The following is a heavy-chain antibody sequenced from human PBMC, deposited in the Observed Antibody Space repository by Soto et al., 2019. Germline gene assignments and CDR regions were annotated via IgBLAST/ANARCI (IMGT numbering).Heavy chain of an antibody. D-gene: IGHD6-19*01. V-gene: IGHV3-23*01. CDR2: ISASGRDT. CDR3: AKGKASGWYYFDY. CDR1: GFTFTNFA. Sequence: GGSLRLSCAASGFTFTNFAMSWVRQAPGRGLEWVSGISASGRDTYYADSVKDRFTVSRDNSKNTLYLQMNSLRAEDTVIYYCAKGKASGWYYFDYWGQGARVTVSS. J-gene: IGHJ4*02.